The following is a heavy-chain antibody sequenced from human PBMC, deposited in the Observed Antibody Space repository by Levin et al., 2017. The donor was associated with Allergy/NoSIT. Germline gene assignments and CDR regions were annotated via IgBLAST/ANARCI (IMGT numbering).Heavy chain of an antibody. V-gene: IGHV1-46*01. CDR2: INPSSGDT. D-gene: IGHD3-3*01. CDR1: GYTFTNYY. J-gene: IGHJ4*02. CDR3: ARVGDFGVGPIDY. Sequence: GESLKISCKASGYTFTNYYMHWVRQAPGQGLEWVGRINPSSGDTSYAQRLQGRVTLTRDTSTNTVYMELGSLRSDDTAVYFCARVGDFGVGPIDYWGQGTLVTVSS.